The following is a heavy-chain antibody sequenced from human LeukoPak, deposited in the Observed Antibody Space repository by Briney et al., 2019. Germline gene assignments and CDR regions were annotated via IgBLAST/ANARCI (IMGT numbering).Heavy chain of an antibody. Sequence: GSLRLSCAASGFTFSDYSMNWVRQPPGKGLEWIGEIYHSGSTNYNPSLKSRVTISVDKSKNQFSLKLSSVTAADTAVYYCARSPGGSRVDYWGQGTLVTVSS. CDR1: GFTFSDYS. V-gene: IGHV4-4*02. CDR3: ARSPGGSRVDY. D-gene: IGHD2-15*01. J-gene: IGHJ4*02. CDR2: IYHSGST.